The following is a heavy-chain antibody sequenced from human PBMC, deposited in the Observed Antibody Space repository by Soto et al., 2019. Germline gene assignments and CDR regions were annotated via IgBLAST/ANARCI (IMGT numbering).Heavy chain of an antibody. Sequence: PGGSLRLSCAASGFTFSSYAMSWVRQAPGKGLEWVSAISGSGGSTYYADSVKGRFTISRDNSKNTLYLQMNSLRAEDTAVYYCANCLFGVVIIPGYWGQGTLVTVSS. V-gene: IGHV3-23*01. CDR2: ISGSGGST. D-gene: IGHD3-3*01. CDR3: ANCLFGVVIIPGY. J-gene: IGHJ4*02. CDR1: GFTFSSYA.